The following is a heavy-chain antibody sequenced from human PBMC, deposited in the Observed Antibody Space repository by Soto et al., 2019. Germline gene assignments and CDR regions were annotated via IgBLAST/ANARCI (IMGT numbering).Heavy chain of an antibody. J-gene: IGHJ4*02. V-gene: IGHV2-5*02. D-gene: IGHD2-15*01. CDR3: AHRSCSGGSCYRNVDEGSRGKFGGYYRSDYFDY. Sequence: SGPTLVNPTQTLTLTCTFSGFSLSTSGVGVGWIRQPPGKALEWLALIYWDDDKRYSPSLKSRLTITKDTSKNQVVLTMTNMDPVDTATYYCAHRSCSGGSCYRNVDEGSRGKFGGYYRSDYFDYWGQGTLVTVSS. CDR1: GFSLSTSGVG. CDR2: IYWDDDK.